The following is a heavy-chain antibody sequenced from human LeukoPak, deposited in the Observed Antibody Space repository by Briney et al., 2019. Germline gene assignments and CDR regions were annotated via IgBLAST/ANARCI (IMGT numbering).Heavy chain of an antibody. CDR1: GFTFSSYA. CDR3: AKERGITIFGVAKGY. Sequence: PGGSLRLSCAASGFTFSSYAMSWVRQAPGKGLEWVSAISGSGGSAYYADSVKGRFTISRDNSKNTLYLQMNSLRADDTAVYYCAKERGITIFGVAKGYWGQGTLVTVSS. J-gene: IGHJ4*02. CDR2: ISGSGGSA. V-gene: IGHV3-23*01. D-gene: IGHD3-3*01.